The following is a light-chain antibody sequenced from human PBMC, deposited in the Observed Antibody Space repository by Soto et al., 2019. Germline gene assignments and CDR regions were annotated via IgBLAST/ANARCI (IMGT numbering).Light chain of an antibody. V-gene: IGKV1-5*01. J-gene: IGKJ1*01. CDR1: QSISRW. Sequence: DIQMTQSPSTVSAYVGDSVTITCRASQSISRWLAWYQQKPGKAPNLLIYDASSLESGVPSRFSGSGSGTEFTLTITSLQPDDFATYYCQQYNSYSPETFGQGTKVDIK. CDR2: DAS. CDR3: QQYNSYSPET.